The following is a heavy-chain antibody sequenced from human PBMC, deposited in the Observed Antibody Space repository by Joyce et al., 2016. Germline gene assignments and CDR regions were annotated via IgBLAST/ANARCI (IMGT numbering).Heavy chain of an antibody. D-gene: IGHD6-25*01. J-gene: IGHJ4*02. CDR2: ISYDGIYK. Sequence: QVQLVESGGGVVQPGRSLRLSCAASGLTLSNYGVHWVRQGPGKGREWVAVISYDGIYKNYADSVKGRFTISRDNSKNTVFLEMNSLRTEDTAVYYCAKILTATYSSGWFLDYWGQGTLVTVSS. CDR3: AKILTATYSSGWFLDY. V-gene: IGHV3-30*18. CDR1: GLTLSNYG.